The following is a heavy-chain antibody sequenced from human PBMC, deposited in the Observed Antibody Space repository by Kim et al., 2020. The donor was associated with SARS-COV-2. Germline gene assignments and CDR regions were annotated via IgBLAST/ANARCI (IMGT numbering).Heavy chain of an antibody. V-gene: IGHV4-4*07. J-gene: IGHJ5*02. D-gene: IGHD2-2*01. CDR3: ARNGIVVVPAANWFDP. Sequence: SLKSRVTMSVDTSKNQFSLKLSSVTAADTAVYYCARNGIVVVPAANWFDPWGQGTLVTVSS.